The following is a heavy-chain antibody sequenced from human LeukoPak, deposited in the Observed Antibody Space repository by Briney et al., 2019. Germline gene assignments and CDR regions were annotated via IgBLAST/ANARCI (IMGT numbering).Heavy chain of an antibody. J-gene: IGHJ5*02. CDR1: GYTFTSYA. CDR3: ARASRIAWSNWFDP. Sequence: ASVKVSCKASGYTFTSYAMHWVRQAPGQRLEWMGWINAGNGNTKYSQKFQGRVTITRDTSASTACMELSSLRSEDTAVYYCARASRIAWSNWFDPWGQGTLVTVSS. V-gene: IGHV1-3*01. CDR2: INAGNGNT. D-gene: IGHD6-6*01.